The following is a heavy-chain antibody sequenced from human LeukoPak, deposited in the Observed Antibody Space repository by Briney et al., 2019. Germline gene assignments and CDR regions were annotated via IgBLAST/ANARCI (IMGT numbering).Heavy chain of an antibody. CDR2: IYTGGNT. D-gene: IGHD3-22*01. V-gene: IGHV3-53*01. CDR1: GFIFSSHS. Sequence: GGSLRLSCAASGFIFSSHSMNWVRQAPGKGLEWVSTIYTGGNTYYAASVKGRFTISRDFSKNTVFLHMNSLRAEDTAMYYCARGDDSGYYDYFDYWGQGALVTVSS. J-gene: IGHJ4*02. CDR3: ARGDDSGYYDYFDY.